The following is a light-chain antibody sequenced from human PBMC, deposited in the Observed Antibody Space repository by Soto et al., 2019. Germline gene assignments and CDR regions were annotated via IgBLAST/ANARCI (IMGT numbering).Light chain of an antibody. CDR3: QSYDSSLSGDVV. Sequence: QSVLTQPPSVSGAPGQRVTISCTGSRSNIGAGYDVHWYQQLPGTAPKLLIYGNSNRPSGVPDRFSGSKSGTSASLAIPGLQAEDEADYYCQSYDSSLSGDVVFGGGTKLTVL. CDR2: GNS. CDR1: RSNIGAGYD. J-gene: IGLJ2*01. V-gene: IGLV1-40*01.